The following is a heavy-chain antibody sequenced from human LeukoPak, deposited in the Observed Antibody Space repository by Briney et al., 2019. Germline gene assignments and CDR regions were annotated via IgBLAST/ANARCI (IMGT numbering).Heavy chain of an antibody. CDR2: IYPGDSDT. CDR1: GYSFTSYW. Sequence: PGESLKISCKGSGYSFTSYWIGWVRQMPGKGLEWMGIIYPGDSDTRYSPSFQGQVTISADKSISTAYLQWSSLKASDTAMYYCARQGYDSSGYYYGVVAFDIWGQGTMVTVSS. CDR3: ARQGYDSSGYYYGVVAFDI. J-gene: IGHJ3*02. V-gene: IGHV5-51*01. D-gene: IGHD3-22*01.